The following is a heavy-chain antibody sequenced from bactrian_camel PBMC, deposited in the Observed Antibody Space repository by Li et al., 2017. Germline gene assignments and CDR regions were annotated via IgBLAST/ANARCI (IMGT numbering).Heavy chain of an antibody. CDR2: IFSAGGTT. CDR1: GLTFSTYY. V-gene: IGHV3-2*01. Sequence: HVQLVESGGGLVQPGGSLRLSCAASGLTFSTYYMSWVRQAPGKGLEWVSSIFSAGGTTYYADSVKGRFTISRHNAENTVYLQMNSLKSEDTALYYCAADSLSDGRSLGEFGHYFYPPDYWGQGTQVTVS. CDR3: AADSLSDGRSLGEFGHYFYPPDY. D-gene: IGHD2*01. J-gene: IGHJ4*01.